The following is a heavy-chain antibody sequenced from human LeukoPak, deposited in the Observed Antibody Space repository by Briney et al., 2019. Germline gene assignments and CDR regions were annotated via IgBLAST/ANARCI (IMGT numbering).Heavy chain of an antibody. J-gene: IGHJ5*02. V-gene: IGHV4-4*02. CDR2: IYHSGSI. CDR3: ARVDRVPYTAQYNWLDP. CDR1: GGSISSSNW. D-gene: IGHD5-18*01. Sequence: SETLSLTCAVSGGSISSSNWWNWVRQPPGKGLEWIGEIYHSGSINYNPSLKSRVTISVDKSKNHFSLKLSSVTAADTAVYYCARVDRVPYTAQYNWLDPWGQGTLVTVSS.